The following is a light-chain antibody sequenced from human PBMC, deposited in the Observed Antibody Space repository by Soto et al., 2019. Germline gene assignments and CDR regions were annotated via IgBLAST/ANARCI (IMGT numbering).Light chain of an antibody. V-gene: IGKV2-30*02. J-gene: IGKJ1*01. CDR1: ESLVHDDGNTY. Sequence: VLMPQSPLFLPVTLGHADSISCRSSESLVHDDGNTYLNWFQQRPGQSPRRLIYKVSNRGSGVSDRFSGSGSGSNFTLKISRVEAEDLVVYYCMQGTHWPPTFGQGTKVDI. CDR3: MQGTHWPPT. CDR2: KVS.